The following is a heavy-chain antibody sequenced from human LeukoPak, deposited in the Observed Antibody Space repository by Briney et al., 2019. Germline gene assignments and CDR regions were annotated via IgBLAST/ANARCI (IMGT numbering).Heavy chain of an antibody. CDR1: GGSISSGGYS. CDR3: ARDQSLKDIAAAGFDY. V-gene: IGHV4-39*07. J-gene: IGHJ4*02. D-gene: IGHD6-13*01. Sequence: PSQTLSLTCAVSGGSISSGGYSWGWIRQPPGKGLEWIGSIYYSGSTYYNPSLKSRVTISVDTSKNQFSLKLSSVTAADTAVYYCARDQSLKDIAAAGFDYWGQGTLVTVSS. CDR2: IYYSGST.